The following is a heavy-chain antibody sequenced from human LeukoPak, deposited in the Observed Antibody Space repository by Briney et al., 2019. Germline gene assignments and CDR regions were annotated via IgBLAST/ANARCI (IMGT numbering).Heavy chain of an antibody. CDR3: ASSGSKRGYSYGAGYYYYYMDV. CDR2: INHSGST. CDR1: GGSFSGYY. J-gene: IGHJ6*03. V-gene: IGHV4-34*01. D-gene: IGHD5-18*01. Sequence: SETLSLTCAVYGGSFSGYYWSWICQPPGKGLEWIGEINHSGSTNYNPSLKSRVTISVDTSKNQFSLKLSSVTAADTAVYYCASSGSKRGYSYGAGYYYYYMDVWGKGTTVTISS.